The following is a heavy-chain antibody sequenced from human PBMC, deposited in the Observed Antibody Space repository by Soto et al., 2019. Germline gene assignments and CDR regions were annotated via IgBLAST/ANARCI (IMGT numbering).Heavy chain of an antibody. J-gene: IGHJ6*02. CDR3: AKDLYGSETYTYYCGMDV. V-gene: IGHV3-30*18. CDR2: ISYDGSNR. D-gene: IGHD3-10*01. Sequence: QVQLVESGGGVVQPGRSLRLSCAASGFTFSRFGMHWVRQAPGKGLEWVAVISYDGSNRFYADSVKGRFTISRDNSKNTLYLQMNSLSPEDTAVYYCAKDLYGSETYTYYCGMDVWGQGTTVTVSS. CDR1: GFTFSRFG.